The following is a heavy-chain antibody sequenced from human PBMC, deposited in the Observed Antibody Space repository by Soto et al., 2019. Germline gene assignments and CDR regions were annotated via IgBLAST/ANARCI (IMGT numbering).Heavy chain of an antibody. Sequence: GEFLKISCKATGYSFTNYWIGWVRQMPGKGLEWMGTIYPGDSDTRYGPALEGEVTISADKSSTTAYLQWSSLKASDTAVYFCARRGQYFTSKSCLAHYHYPLDVWGQGTTVTVSS. CDR2: IYPGDSDT. V-gene: IGHV5-51*01. CDR1: GYSFTNYW. J-gene: IGHJ6*02. CDR3: ARRGQYFTSKSCLAHYHYPLDV. D-gene: IGHD2-2*01.